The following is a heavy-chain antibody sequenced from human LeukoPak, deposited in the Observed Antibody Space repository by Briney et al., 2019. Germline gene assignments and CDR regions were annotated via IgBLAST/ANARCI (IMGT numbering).Heavy chain of an antibody. V-gene: IGHV4-34*01. D-gene: IGHD1-26*01. CDR1: GGSFSGYY. CDR3: AVRVGATGFDY. J-gene: IGHJ4*02. CDR2: IYHSGST. Sequence: SETLSLTCAVYGGSFSGYYWSWIRQPPGKGLEWIGEIYHSGSTYYNPSLKSRVTISVDTSKNQFSLKLSSVTAADTAVYYCAVRVGATGFDYWGQGTLVTVSS.